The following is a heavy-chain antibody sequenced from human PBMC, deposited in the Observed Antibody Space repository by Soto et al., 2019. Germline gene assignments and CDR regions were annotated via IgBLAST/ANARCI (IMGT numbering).Heavy chain of an antibody. V-gene: IGHV1-18*01. Sequence: QVQLVQSGAEVKKPGASVKVSCKASGYTFTSYGISWVRQAPGQGLEWMGWISAYNGNTNYAQKLQGRVTMTTDTSKSRAYMELRSLRSDDTAVYYCARDGDIVVVPAAMIRVVGYYYYYYMDVWGKGTTVTVSS. CDR2: ISAYNGNT. CDR3: ARDGDIVVVPAAMIRVVGYYYYYYMDV. CDR1: GYTFTSYG. J-gene: IGHJ6*03. D-gene: IGHD2-2*01.